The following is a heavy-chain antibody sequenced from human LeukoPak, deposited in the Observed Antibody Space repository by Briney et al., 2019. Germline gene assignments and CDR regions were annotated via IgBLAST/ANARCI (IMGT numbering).Heavy chain of an antibody. CDR2: INPNSGGT. V-gene: IGHV1-2*02. CDR1: GYTFTGYY. Sequence: GASVKVSCKASGYTFTGYYMHWVRQAPGQGLEWMGWINPNSGGTNYAQKFQGRVTMTRDTSISTAYMELSRLGSDDTAVYYCARAQTVVAATPGGYWGQGTLVTVSS. CDR3: ARAQTVVAATPGGY. D-gene: IGHD2-15*01. J-gene: IGHJ4*02.